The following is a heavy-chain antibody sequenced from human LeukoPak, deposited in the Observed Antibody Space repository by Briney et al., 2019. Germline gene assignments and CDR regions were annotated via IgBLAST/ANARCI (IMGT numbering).Heavy chain of an antibody. CDR2: IYYSGNT. CDR1: SGSISSSSYY. V-gene: IGHV4-39*01. Sequence: SETPSLTCTVSSGSISSSSYYWGWIRQPPGKGLEWIGSIYYSGNTNYNPSLKSRVTISVDTSKNQFSLKLSSVTAADAAVFFCARTYGSGRSYYYYGMDVWGQGTTVTVS. J-gene: IGHJ6*02. CDR3: ARTYGSGRSYYYYGMDV. D-gene: IGHD3-10*01.